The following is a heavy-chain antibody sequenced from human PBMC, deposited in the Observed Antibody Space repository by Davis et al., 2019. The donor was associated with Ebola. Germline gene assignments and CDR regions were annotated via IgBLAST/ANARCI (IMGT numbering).Heavy chain of an antibody. V-gene: IGHV4-34*01. CDR1: GGSISSYY. CDR3: ARSYSNWFDP. D-gene: IGHD2-2*02. CDR2: INHSGST. J-gene: IGHJ5*02. Sequence: MPSETLSLTCTVSGGSISSYYWSWIRQPPGKGLEWIGEINHSGSTNYNPSLKSRVTISVDTSKNQFSLKLSSVTAADTAVYYCARSYSNWFDPWGQGTLVTVSS.